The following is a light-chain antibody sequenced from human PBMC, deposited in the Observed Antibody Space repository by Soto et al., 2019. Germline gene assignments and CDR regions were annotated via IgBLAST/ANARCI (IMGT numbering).Light chain of an antibody. Sequence: DIQMTQSPSSLSASVGDRVTITCRASQPISTFLNWFQQKPGRAPNLLIYVASNLESGVPSRFSGSGSRTDFTLTISSLQPEDFGTYYCQQSYNTPYTFGQGTKLEI. CDR2: VAS. CDR3: QQSYNTPYT. J-gene: IGKJ2*01. V-gene: IGKV1-39*01. CDR1: QPISTF.